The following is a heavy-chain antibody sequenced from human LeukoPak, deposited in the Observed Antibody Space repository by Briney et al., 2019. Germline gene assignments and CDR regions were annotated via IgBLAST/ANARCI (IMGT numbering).Heavy chain of an antibody. V-gene: IGHV3-48*03. CDR1: GFTFSSYE. J-gene: IGHJ4*02. Sequence: GTSLRLSCAASGFTFSSYEMNWVRQAPGKGLDWVSYISTSGSTIYYADSVKGRFTISRDNAKNSLYLQMNSLRAEDTAVYYCARIPPEYYDFWSGYYGTYADYWGQGTLVTVSS. CDR2: ISTSGSTI. CDR3: ARIPPEYYDFWSGYYGTYADY. D-gene: IGHD3-3*01.